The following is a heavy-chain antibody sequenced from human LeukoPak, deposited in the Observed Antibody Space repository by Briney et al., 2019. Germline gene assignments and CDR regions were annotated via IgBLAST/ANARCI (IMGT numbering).Heavy chain of an antibody. CDR2: IYYSGST. V-gene: IGHV4-59*12. D-gene: IGHD3-9*01. J-gene: IGHJ3*02. CDR3: ARDRTIFGRTDAFDI. Sequence: KTSETLSLTCTVSGGSISSYYWSWIRQPPGKGLEWIGYIYYSGSTNYNPSLKSRVTISVDRSKNQFSLKLSSVTAADTAVYYCARDRTIFGRTDAFDIWGQGTMVTVSS. CDR1: GGSISSYY.